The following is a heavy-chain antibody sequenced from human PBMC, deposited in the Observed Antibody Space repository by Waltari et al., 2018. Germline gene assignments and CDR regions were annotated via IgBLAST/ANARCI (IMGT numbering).Heavy chain of an antibody. CDR1: GVTFSSNP. CDR2: ISPVCGTA. Sequence: QVQLVQSGAEVKKAGSSVKVSCMASGVTFSSNPVRWVRQAPGQGLEWMGGISPVCGTAKYAQKVQGRVTITADRSTSTAYMEMTSLRADDTAVYYCASCFSTSCLISYYFYMDVWGQGTTVTVSS. CDR3: ASCFSTSCLISYYFYMDV. V-gene: IGHV1-69*14. J-gene: IGHJ6*02. D-gene: IGHD3-3*01.